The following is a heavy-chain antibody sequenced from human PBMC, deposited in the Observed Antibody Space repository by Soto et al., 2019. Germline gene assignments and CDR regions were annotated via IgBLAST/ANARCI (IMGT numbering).Heavy chain of an antibody. Sequence: ASVKVSCKASGYTFTGYYMHWVRQAPGQGLEWMGWINPNSGGTNYAQKFQGWVTMTRDTSISTAYMELRSLRSDDTAMYYCARGGYYDSSGSRNYHYYGMNVWGQGTTVTVSS. D-gene: IGHD3-22*01. V-gene: IGHV1-2*04. CDR3: ARGGYYDSSGSRNYHYYGMNV. CDR1: GYTFTGYY. CDR2: INPNSGGT. J-gene: IGHJ6*02.